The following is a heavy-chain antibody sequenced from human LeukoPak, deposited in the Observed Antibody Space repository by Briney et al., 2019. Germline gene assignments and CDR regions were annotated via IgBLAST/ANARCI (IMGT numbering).Heavy chain of an antibody. CDR3: ASTGGSGSYWDPFDP. J-gene: IGHJ5*02. D-gene: IGHD3-10*01. V-gene: IGHV5-51*01. Sequence: GESLKISCKGSGYSFTSYWIGWVRLMPGKGLEWMGIIYPGDSDTRYSPSFQGQVTISADKSISTAYLQWSSLKASDTAMYYCASTGGSGSYWDPFDPWGQGTLVTVSS. CDR2: IYPGDSDT. CDR1: GYSFTSYW.